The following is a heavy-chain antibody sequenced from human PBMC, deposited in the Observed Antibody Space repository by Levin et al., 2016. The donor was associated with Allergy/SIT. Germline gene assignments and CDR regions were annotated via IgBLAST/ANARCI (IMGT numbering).Heavy chain of an antibody. J-gene: IGHJ4*02. V-gene: IGHV4-59*01. CDR3: ARGPIDRTFDY. CDR2: IYYSGST. Sequence: WIRQPPGKGLEWIGYIYYSGSTSYNPSLKSRVTISVDTSKNQFSLKLSSVTAADTAVYYCARGPIDRTFDYWGQGTLVTVSS.